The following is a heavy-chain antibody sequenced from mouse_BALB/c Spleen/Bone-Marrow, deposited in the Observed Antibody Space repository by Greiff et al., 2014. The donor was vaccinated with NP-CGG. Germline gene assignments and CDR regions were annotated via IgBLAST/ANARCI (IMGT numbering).Heavy chain of an antibody. CDR2: ISTYSGNT. J-gene: IGHJ4*01. CDR3: ARPRQLGLAFYAMDY. V-gene: IGHV1-67*01. D-gene: IGHD3-2*01. Sequence: QVQLKESGPELVRPGVSVKISCKGSGYTFTDYAMHWVKQSHAKSLEWIGVISTYSGNTNYNQKFKGKATMTVDKFSSTAYMELARLTSEDSAIYYCARPRQLGLAFYAMDYWGQGTSVTVSS. CDR1: GYTFTDYA.